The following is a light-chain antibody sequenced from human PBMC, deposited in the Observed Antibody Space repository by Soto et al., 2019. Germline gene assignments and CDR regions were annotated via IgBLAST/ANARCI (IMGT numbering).Light chain of an antibody. CDR1: QSVLYSSNNMNY. CDR3: QQYYSTPPT. Sequence: DIVMTQSPDSLAVFLGERATINCKSSQSVLYSSNNMNYLAWYQQKPGQPPKLLIYWASTRESGVPDRFSGGGSGTDFTRTISSLQAEDVAVYYCQQYYSTPPTFGGGTKVEIK. V-gene: IGKV4-1*01. J-gene: IGKJ4*01. CDR2: WAS.